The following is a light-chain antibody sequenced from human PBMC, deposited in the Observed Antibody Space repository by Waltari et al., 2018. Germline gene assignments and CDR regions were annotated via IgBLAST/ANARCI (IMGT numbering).Light chain of an antibody. CDR1: PPNLEYNY. V-gene: IGLV1-51*01. Sequence: QSVLTQPPSVSAAPGQRVPISCPGSPPNLEYNYVSWYRQLPGTAPKLLIYDNDKRPSGIPDRFSGSKSGTSATLGITGLQTGDEADYYCGTWDSSLTAVVFGGGTKLTVL. CDR3: GTWDSSLTAVV. CDR2: DND. J-gene: IGLJ2*01.